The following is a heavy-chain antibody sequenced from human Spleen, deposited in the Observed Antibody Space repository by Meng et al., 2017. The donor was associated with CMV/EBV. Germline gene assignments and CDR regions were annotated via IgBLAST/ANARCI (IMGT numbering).Heavy chain of an antibody. J-gene: IGHJ4*02. CDR1: RFNFGIHP. Sequence: VGSLRLSCAASRFNFGIHPMYWVRQAPGKGLEWVSVIYSGGSIYYADSVKGRFTISRDNSKNTLYLQMNSLRAEDTAVYYCARSSAVAGEVPDYWGQGTLVTVSS. D-gene: IGHD6-19*01. V-gene: IGHV3-66*02. CDR2: IYSGGSI. CDR3: ARSSAVAGEVPDY.